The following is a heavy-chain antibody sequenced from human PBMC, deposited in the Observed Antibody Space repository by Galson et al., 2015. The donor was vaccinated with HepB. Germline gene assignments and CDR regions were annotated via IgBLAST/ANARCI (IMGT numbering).Heavy chain of an antibody. J-gene: IGHJ4*02. Sequence: SLRLSCAASGFTFGSYAMTWVRQAPGQGLEWVAALSSSGRTTYHADSVKGRFTISRDNSKHTLYLQMNSLRAEDTAVYYCAKGTFPGPYYYEISLHYWGQGTLVTVSS. D-gene: IGHD3-22*01. V-gene: IGHV3-23*01. CDR2: LSSSGRTT. CDR1: GFTFGSYA. CDR3: AKGTFPGPYYYEISLHY.